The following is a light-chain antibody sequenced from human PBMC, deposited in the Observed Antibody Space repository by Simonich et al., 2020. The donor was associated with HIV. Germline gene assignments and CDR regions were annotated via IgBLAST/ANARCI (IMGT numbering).Light chain of an antibody. J-gene: IGKJ4*01. CDR2: AAS. CDR3: QQYYSYPPT. V-gene: IGKV1-8*01. Sequence: AIRMTQSPSSLSASPGDRVTITCRASQGISSYLAGYQQKQEKAPKLLIYAASTLQSGVPSRFSGSGSGTDFTLTISCLQSEDFATYYCQQYYSYPPTFGGGTKVEIK. CDR1: QGISSY.